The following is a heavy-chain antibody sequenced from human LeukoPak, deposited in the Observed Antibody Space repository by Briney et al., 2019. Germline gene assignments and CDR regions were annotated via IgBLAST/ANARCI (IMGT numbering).Heavy chain of an antibody. Sequence: PGGSLRLSCAASGFSFSDYYMSWIRQAPGKGLEWVSYITNSGSIIYYADSVKGRFTISRDNSKNTLYLQMNSLRAEDTAVYYCAKDGSRGVWGSYRPTQFGYWGQGTLVTVSS. CDR1: GFSFSDYY. J-gene: IGHJ4*02. D-gene: IGHD3-16*02. CDR2: ITNSGSII. CDR3: AKDGSRGVWGSYRPTQFGY. V-gene: IGHV3-11*01.